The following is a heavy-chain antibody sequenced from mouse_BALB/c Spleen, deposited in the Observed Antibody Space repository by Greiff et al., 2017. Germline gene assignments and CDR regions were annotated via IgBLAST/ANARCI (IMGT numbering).Heavy chain of an antibody. V-gene: IGHV14-3*02. Sequence: EVQLQQSGAELVKPGASVKLSCTASGFNIKDTYMHWVKQRPEQGLEWIGRIDPANGNTKYDPKFQGKATITADTSSNTAYLQLSSLTSEDTAVYYCASPYYYGSSSRAMDYWGQGTSVTVSS. D-gene: IGHD1-1*01. CDR2: IDPANGNT. CDR1: GFNIKDTY. J-gene: IGHJ4*01. CDR3: ASPYYYGSSSRAMDY.